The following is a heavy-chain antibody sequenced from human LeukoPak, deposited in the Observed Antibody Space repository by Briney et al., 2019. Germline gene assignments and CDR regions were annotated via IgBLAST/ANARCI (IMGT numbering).Heavy chain of an antibody. Sequence: GGSLRLSCAASGFTFSSYAMSWVRQAPGKGLEWVSAISGSGGSTYYADSVKGRFTISRDNSKNTLYLQMNSLRAEDTAVYYCXXXXXITMIVVAFDYWGQGTLVTVSS. V-gene: IGHV3-23*01. CDR2: ISGSGGST. D-gene: IGHD3-22*01. CDR3: XXXXXITMIVVAFDY. CDR1: GFTFSSYA. J-gene: IGHJ4*02.